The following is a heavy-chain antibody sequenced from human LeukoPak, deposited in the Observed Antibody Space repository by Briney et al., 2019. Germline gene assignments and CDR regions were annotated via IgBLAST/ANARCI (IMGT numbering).Heavy chain of an antibody. CDR3: ARGVGIYYYYMDV. D-gene: IGHD2-15*01. J-gene: IGHJ6*03. CDR2: IYTSGST. V-gene: IGHV4-59*10. Sequence: SSETLSLTCAVYGGSFSGYYWSWIRQPAGKGLEWIGRIYTSGSTNYNPSLKSRVTISVDTSKNQFSLKLSSVTAADTAVYYCARGVGIYYYYMDVWGKGTTVTISS. CDR1: GGSFSGYY.